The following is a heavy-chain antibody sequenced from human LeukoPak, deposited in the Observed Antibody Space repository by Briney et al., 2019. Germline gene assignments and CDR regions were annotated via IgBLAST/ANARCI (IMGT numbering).Heavy chain of an antibody. D-gene: IGHD3-22*01. V-gene: IGHV4-61*02. CDR1: GGSISSGSYY. Sequence: PSETLSLTCTVSGGSISSGSYYWSWIRPPAGKGLQWIGRIYTSGSTNYNPSLKSRVTISVDTSKNQFSLKLSSVTAADTAVYYCAREHLYYYDSSGYWVYWGQGTLVTVSS. J-gene: IGHJ4*02. CDR3: AREHLYYYDSSGYWVY. CDR2: IYTSGST.